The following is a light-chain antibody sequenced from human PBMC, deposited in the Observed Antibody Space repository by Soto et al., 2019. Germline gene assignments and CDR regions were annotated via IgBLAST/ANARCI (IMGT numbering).Light chain of an antibody. CDR3: QRYNNWLWT. J-gene: IGKJ1*01. V-gene: IGKV3-15*01. Sequence: EIVMTQSPATLSVSPGERATLSCRASQSVNSNLVWFQQKPGQAPRLLIYGASTRDTGIPVQFSGSGFGAEFTLTISSLQSEDFAVYYCQRYNNWLWTFGQGPKVEFK. CDR2: GAS. CDR1: QSVNSN.